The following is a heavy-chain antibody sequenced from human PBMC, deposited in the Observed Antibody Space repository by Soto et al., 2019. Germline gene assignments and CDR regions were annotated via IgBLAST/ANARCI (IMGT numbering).Heavy chain of an antibody. CDR2: IKRKTDGGTT. D-gene: IGHD2-8*01. Sequence: GESLKISCAASDFTFSKAWMNWVRQAPGKGLEWVGRIKRKTDGGTTDYAAPVKGRFTMSRDDSENTLYLQMNSLQTEDTAVYYCTADFRGLYDGVTRRSFDIWGQGTMVTVSS. CDR1: DFTFSKAW. CDR3: TADFRGLYDGVTRRSFDI. V-gene: IGHV3-15*07. J-gene: IGHJ3*02.